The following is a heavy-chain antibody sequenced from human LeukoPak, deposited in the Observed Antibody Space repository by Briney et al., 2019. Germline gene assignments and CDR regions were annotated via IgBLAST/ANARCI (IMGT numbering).Heavy chain of an antibody. D-gene: IGHD2-15*01. V-gene: IGHV1-8*01. CDR2: MNPNSGNT. J-gene: IGHJ6*02. CDR3: ARDTVMMVGSYYYGKDV. CDR1: GYTFTSYD. Sequence: ASVKVSCKASGYTFTSYDINWVRQATGQGLEWMGWMNPNSGNTGYAQKFQGRVTMTRNTSISTAYMELSSLRSEDTAVYYCARDTVMMVGSYYYGKDVWGQGTTVTVSS.